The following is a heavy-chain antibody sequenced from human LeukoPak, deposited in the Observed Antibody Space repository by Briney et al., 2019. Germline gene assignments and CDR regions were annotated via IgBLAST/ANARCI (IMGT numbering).Heavy chain of an antibody. D-gene: IGHD6-13*01. CDR3: ARGVRSFYSSSRGDYYFYMGV. CDR1: GYTFRTYD. V-gene: IGHV1-8*01. J-gene: IGHJ6*03. CDR2: MTPNTGNT. Sequence: GASVKVSCKASGYTFRTYDINWVRQGAGQGLEWMGWMTPNTGNTGYAQKFQGRVTMTRNTSISTAYMELSGLRSEDTAVYFCARGVRSFYSSSRGDYYFYMGVWGKGTTVSVSS.